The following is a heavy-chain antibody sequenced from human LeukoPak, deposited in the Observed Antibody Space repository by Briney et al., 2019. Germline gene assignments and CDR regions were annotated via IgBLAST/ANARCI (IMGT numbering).Heavy chain of an antibody. CDR1: GDSFSYFY. V-gene: IGHV4-59*01. CDR3: ARGVVAAAGRTFDF. J-gene: IGHJ4*02. Sequence: ASETLSLTCTVSGDSFSYFYWSWIRQPPGKGLEWIGYIYNSGSTNYNPSLKSRVTISLDTSKNQFSLKLSSVTAADTAVYYCARGVVAAAGRTFDFWGQGTLVTVSS. CDR2: IYNSGST. D-gene: IGHD6-13*01.